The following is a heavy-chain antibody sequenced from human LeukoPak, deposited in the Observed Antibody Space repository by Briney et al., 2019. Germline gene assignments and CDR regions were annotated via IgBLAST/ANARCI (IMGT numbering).Heavy chain of an antibody. Sequence: GGSLRLSCAVSGVTNYAISRVRQAPGKGLEWVSVISGSGGSTYYADSVKGRFTISRDTSDNTIYLQMNSLRADDTAVYYCATSPRVTLYVMGDFAYWGQGTLVTVSS. CDR3: ATSPRVTLYVMGDFAY. J-gene: IGHJ4*02. CDR2: ISGSGGST. D-gene: IGHD3-16*01. V-gene: IGHV3-23*01. CDR1: GVTNYA.